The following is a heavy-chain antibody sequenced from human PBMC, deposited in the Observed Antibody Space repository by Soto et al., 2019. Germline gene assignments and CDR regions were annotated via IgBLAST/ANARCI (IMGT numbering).Heavy chain of an antibody. CDR3: ARGYSSTRSDNNYFDF. D-gene: IGHD6-13*01. CDR1: GDSVSSNNAV. CDR2: TYYRSKWYG. V-gene: IGHV6-1*01. J-gene: IGHJ4*02. Sequence: SQTLSLTFGISGDSVSSNNAVWSWIRQSPSGGLEWLGGTYYRSKWYGDYAVAVKSRITINSDSSKNQFSLHLNSVTPEDTAVYFCARGYSSTRSDNNYFDFWGQGTRVTVSS.